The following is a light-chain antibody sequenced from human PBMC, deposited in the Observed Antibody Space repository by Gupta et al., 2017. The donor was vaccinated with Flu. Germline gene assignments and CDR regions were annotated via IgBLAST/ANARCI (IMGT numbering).Light chain of an antibody. V-gene: IGKV3-20*01. Sequence: ESVTLSCRASETINRNHLAWHQQKPGQAPRLLMYGTSNRAPGIPDRFSGGGSGTDFTLTINRLEPEDSALFYCHHYGTSPYTFGQGTKLEIK. CDR2: GTS. CDR1: ETINRNH. J-gene: IGKJ2*01. CDR3: HHYGTSPYT.